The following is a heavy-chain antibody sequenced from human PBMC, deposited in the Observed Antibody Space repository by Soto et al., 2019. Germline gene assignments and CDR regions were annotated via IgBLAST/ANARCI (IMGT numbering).Heavy chain of an antibody. CDR3: MGATSFTPETYYYFGMDV. Sequence: SETLSLTCNVSGGPINSPDYYWSWIRQPPGKGLEWIGEINHSGSTNYNPSLKSRVTISVDTSKNQFSLKLSSVTAADTAVYYCMGATSFTPETYYYFGMDVWGQGTTVTVSS. V-gene: IGHV4-34*01. CDR1: GGPINSPDYY. D-gene: IGHD5-12*01. J-gene: IGHJ6*02. CDR2: INHSGST.